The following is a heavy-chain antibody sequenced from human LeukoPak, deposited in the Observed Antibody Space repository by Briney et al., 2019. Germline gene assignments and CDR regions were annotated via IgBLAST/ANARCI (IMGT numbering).Heavy chain of an antibody. D-gene: IGHD5-24*01. CDR2: IRSKANSYAT. J-gene: IGHJ4*02. Sequence: GGSLKLSCAASGFTFSGSAMHWVRQASRKGLEWVGRIRSKANSYATAYAASVKGRFTISRDDSKNTAYLQMNSLKTEDTAVYYCTLTEAHGYKTFDYWGQGTLVTVSS. CDR3: TLTEAHGYKTFDY. CDR1: GFTFSGSA. V-gene: IGHV3-73*01.